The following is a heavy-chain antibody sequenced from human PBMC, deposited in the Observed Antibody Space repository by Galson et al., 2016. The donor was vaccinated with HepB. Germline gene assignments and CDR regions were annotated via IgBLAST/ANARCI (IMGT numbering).Heavy chain of an antibody. D-gene: IGHD3-10*01. CDR1: GFTFSSYP. CDR2: ISGSGGST. J-gene: IGHJ6*02. CDR3: VKDNSGRKVFTMVRELSSMDV. V-gene: IGHV3-23*01. Sequence: SLRLSCAASGFTFSSYPMSWVRQAPGKGLEWVSGISGSGGSTYYADSVKGRFTISRDNSKNTLYLQMNSLRAEDTAVYYCVKDNSGRKVFTMVRELSSMDVWGRGTTVTVSS.